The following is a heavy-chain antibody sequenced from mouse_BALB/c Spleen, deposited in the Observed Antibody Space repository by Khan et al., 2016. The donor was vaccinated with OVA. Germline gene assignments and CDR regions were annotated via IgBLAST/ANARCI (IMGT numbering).Heavy chain of an antibody. D-gene: IGHD1-1*01. CDR1: GYSFTGYF. CDR2: INPHIGET. Sequence: EVQLQQSGPELVRPGASVKISCKASGYSFTGYFMNWVVQSHGKSLEWIGRINPHIGETFYNQRFKDKATLTVDESSSTAHLELRSLTSEDSAVYSCTRISRSDFDYWGQGTTLTVSS. J-gene: IGHJ2*01. CDR3: TRISRSDFDY. V-gene: IGHV1-20*01.